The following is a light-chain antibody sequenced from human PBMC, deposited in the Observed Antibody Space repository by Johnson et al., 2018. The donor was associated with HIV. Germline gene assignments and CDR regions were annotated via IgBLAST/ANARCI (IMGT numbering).Light chain of an antibody. V-gene: IGLV1-51*01. Sequence: QSVLTQPPSVSAAPGQKVTISCSGSSSNIGNNFVSWYQQVPGTAPKLLIYDTDKRPSGIPDRFSASKSDTSATLCITGLQTGDEANYYCGTWDGGLSIYVFGTGTEVTVL. CDR3: GTWDGGLSIYV. CDR2: DTD. J-gene: IGLJ1*01. CDR1: SSNIGNNF.